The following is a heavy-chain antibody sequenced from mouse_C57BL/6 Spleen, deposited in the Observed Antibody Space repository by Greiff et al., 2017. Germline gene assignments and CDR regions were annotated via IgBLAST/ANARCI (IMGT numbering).Heavy chain of an antibody. CDR3: SRHSNHTYAMDY. CDR2: ISSGGGYT. J-gene: IGHJ4*01. V-gene: IGHV5-6*01. D-gene: IGHD2-5*01. Sequence: EVQLVESGADLVKPGGSLKLSCAASGFTFSSYGMSWVRQTPDKRLEWVATISSGGGYTYYPDSVKGRFTISRDNATNTLYLQMSSLKSEDTAMYYYSRHSNHTYAMDYWGQGTSVTVSS. CDR1: GFTFSSYG.